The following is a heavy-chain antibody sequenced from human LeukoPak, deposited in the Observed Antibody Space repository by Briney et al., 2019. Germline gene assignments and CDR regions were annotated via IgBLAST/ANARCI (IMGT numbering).Heavy chain of an antibody. CDR3: ARDHPIRTKYYYYMDV. V-gene: IGHV4-4*07. J-gene: IGHJ6*03. Sequence: SETLSLTCTVSGGSISSYYWSWIRQPAGKGLEWIGRIYTSGSTNYNPSLKSRVTMSVDTSKNQFSLKLSSVTAADTAVYYCARDHPIRTKYYYYMDVWGKGTTVTVSS. CDR1: GGSISSYY. CDR2: IYTSGST.